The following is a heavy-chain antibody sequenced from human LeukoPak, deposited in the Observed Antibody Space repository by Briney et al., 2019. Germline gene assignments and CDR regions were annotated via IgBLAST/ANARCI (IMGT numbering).Heavy chain of an antibody. V-gene: IGHV4-30-4*08. CDR2: IYYSGST. D-gene: IGHD5-18*01. CDR3: ARGYSLDY. Sequence: SQTLSLTCAVSGGSISSGDYYWSWIRQPPGKGLEWIGYIYYSGSTYYTPSLRGRVTISVDTSKNQFSLNLSSATAADTAVYYCARGYSLDYWGQGTLVTVSS. CDR1: GGSISSGDYY. J-gene: IGHJ4*02.